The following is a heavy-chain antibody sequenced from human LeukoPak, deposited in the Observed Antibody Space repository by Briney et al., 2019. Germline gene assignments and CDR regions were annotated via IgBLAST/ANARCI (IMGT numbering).Heavy chain of an antibody. D-gene: IGHD6-13*01. CDR3: AREVGIRSYSSSWYGSQSNAFDI. J-gene: IGHJ3*02. CDR2: IYHSGST. V-gene: IGHV4-4*02. Sequence: SETLSLTCAVSGGSISSSNWWSWVRQPPGKGLEWIGEIYHSGSTNYNPSLKSRVTISVDKSKNQFSLKLSSVTAADTAVYYCAREVGIRSYSSSWYGSQSNAFDIWGQGTMVTVSS. CDR1: GGSISSSNW.